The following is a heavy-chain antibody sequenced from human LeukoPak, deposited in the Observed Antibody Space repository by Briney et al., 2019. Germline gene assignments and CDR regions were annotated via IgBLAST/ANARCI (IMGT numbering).Heavy chain of an antibody. V-gene: IGHV3-33*01. Sequence: PXXSLRLSCAASGFTFSSYGMHWVRQAPGKGLEWVAVIWYDGSNKYYADSVKGRFTISRDNSKNTLYLQMNSLRAEDTAVYYCARDRGVVGEFDYWGQGTLVTVSS. J-gene: IGHJ4*02. CDR2: IWYDGSNK. D-gene: IGHD2-15*01. CDR3: ARDRGVVGEFDY. CDR1: GFTFSSYG.